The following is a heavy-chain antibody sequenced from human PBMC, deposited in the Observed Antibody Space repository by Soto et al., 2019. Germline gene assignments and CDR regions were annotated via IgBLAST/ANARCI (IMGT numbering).Heavy chain of an antibody. D-gene: IGHD6-13*01. CDR1: GGTFSSYA. Sequence: QVQLVQSGAEVKKPGYSVMVSCKDSGGTFSSYAISWERQAPGQGLEWMGGIIPIFGTANYAQKFQGRVTITADESTSTAYMELSSLRSEDTAVYYCARDVIAAAGTAGWGQGTLVTVSS. V-gene: IGHV1-69*12. CDR2: IIPIFGTA. CDR3: ARDVIAAAGTAG. J-gene: IGHJ4*02.